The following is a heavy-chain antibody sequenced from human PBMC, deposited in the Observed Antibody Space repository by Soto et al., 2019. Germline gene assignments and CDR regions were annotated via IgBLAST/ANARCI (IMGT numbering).Heavy chain of an antibody. V-gene: IGHV2-5*02. CDR1: GFSLSTSGVG. D-gene: IGHD3-22*01. J-gene: IGHJ4*02. CDR2: IYWDDDK. Sequence: QITLKESGPTLVKPTKTLTLTCTFSGFSLSTSGVGVGWIRQPPGKALEWLALIYWDDDKRYSPSLKSRLTLTNDNSKNQVVLTMTNMDPVDTATYYCSHRRRYYDSSGYYYLDYWGQGTMVTVSS. CDR3: SHRRRYYDSSGYYYLDY.